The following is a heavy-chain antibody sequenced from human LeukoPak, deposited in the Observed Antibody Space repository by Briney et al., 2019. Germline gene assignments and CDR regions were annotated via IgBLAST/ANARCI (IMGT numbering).Heavy chain of an antibody. Sequence: GGSLRLSCAASGFTFSSYGMHWVRQAPGKGLEWVTFIQYDGSNKYYADSVKGRFTISRDDSKNTLYLQMNSLRAEDTAVYYCAKTGLYYDILTGYYMADYWGQGTLVTVSS. J-gene: IGHJ4*02. CDR3: AKTGLYYDILTGYYMADY. CDR2: IQYDGSNK. V-gene: IGHV3-30*02. CDR1: GFTFSSYG. D-gene: IGHD3-9*01.